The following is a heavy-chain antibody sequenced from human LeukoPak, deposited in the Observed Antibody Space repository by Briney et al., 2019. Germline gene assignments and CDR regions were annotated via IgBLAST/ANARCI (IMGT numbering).Heavy chain of an antibody. CDR2: IYYSGST. J-gene: IGHJ4*02. CDR1: GGSISSNNYY. CDR3: ASSPSGYWWNFDC. D-gene: IGHD3-22*01. Sequence: SETLSLTCTVSGGSISSNNYYWGWIRQPPGKGLEWIGSIYYSGSTYNNPSLKSRVAISVDTTKNQFSLKLTSVTAADTAVYYCASSPSGYWWNFDCWGQGTLVTVSS. V-gene: IGHV4-39*01.